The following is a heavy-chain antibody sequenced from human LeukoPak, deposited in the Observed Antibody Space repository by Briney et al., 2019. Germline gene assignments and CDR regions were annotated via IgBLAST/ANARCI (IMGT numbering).Heavy chain of an antibody. V-gene: IGHV3-23*01. CDR2: ISGSGGST. Sequence: GGSLRLSCAASGFTFSSYAMSWVRQAPGKGLEWVSAISGSGGSTYYADSVKGRFTISRDNSKNTLYLQMNSLRAEDTAVYYCAKRTTVVDSYWCFDLWGRGTLVTVSS. D-gene: IGHD4-23*01. CDR1: GFTFSSYA. CDR3: AKRTTVVDSYWCFDL. J-gene: IGHJ2*01.